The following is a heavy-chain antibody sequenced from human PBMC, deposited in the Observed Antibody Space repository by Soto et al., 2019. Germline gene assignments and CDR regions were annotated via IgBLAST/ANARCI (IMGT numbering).Heavy chain of an antibody. V-gene: IGHV5-51*01. J-gene: IGHJ6*02. CDR3: ARQGYCSGGSCLYYGMDV. Sequence: YWSWIRQPPGKGLEWMGIIYPGDSDTRYSPSFQGQVTISADKSISTAYLQWSSLKASDTAMYYCARQGYCSGGSCLYYGMDVWGQGTTVTVSS. CDR2: IYPGDSDT. D-gene: IGHD2-15*01. CDR1: YW.